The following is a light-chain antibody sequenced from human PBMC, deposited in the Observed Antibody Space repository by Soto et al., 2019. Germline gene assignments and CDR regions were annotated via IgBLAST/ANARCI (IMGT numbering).Light chain of an antibody. CDR3: NSYTSSSPPYV. CDR2: EVS. J-gene: IGLJ1*01. V-gene: IGLV2-14*01. CDR1: TSDIGRYNH. Sequence: QSVLTQPASVSGSPGQSITISCTGTTSDIGRYNHVSWYQQYPGKAPKLMIYEVSNRPSGVSNRFSASKSGNTASLTISGLQAEDEADYYCNSYTSSSPPYVFGTGTNVTVL.